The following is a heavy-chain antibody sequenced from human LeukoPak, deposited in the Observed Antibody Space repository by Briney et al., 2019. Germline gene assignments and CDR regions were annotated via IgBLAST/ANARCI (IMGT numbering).Heavy chain of an antibody. Sequence: TGGSLRLSCTASGFTFSTYGMHWVRQAPGKGLEWVTLISYDGSTKYYSDSVKGRFTLSRDNSKNTLYLQMNSLRAEDTAIYYCARAHFSAYTGSEWGQGTLVTVSS. CDR1: GFTFSTYG. D-gene: IGHD3-16*01. V-gene: IGHV3-30*03. J-gene: IGHJ4*02. CDR2: ISYDGSTK. CDR3: ARAHFSAYTGSE.